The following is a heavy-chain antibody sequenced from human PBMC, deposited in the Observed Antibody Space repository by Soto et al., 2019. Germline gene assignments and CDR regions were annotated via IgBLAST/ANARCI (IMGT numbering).Heavy chain of an antibody. CDR1: GFTFSDYY. CDR2: TSSSGSII. CDR3: ARDYYGSGSYYSYYYMDV. D-gene: IGHD3-10*01. V-gene: IGHV3-11*01. J-gene: IGHJ6*03. Sequence: GGSLRLSCAASGFTFSDYYMSWIRQAPGKGLECVSYTSSSGSIIYYADSVKGRFTISRDNAKNSLYLQMNSLRAEDTAVYYCARDYYGSGSYYSYYYMDVWGKGTTVTVSS.